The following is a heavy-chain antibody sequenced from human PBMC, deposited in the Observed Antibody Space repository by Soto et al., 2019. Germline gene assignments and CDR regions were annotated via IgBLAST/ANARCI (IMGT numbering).Heavy chain of an antibody. CDR3: ARDWRGAEGLDP. CDR2: IGADNSDT. V-gene: IGHV1-18*04. D-gene: IGHD3-3*01. Sequence: SAQESCKASAYTFPTYGFSWVRQAPGQGLEWVGWIGADNSDTTYAQKFKGRVTMTRDTSTTTSYMELRSLTTDDTAVDFCARDWRGAEGLDPWGQGTLVTGSS. J-gene: IGHJ5*02. CDR1: AYTFPTYG.